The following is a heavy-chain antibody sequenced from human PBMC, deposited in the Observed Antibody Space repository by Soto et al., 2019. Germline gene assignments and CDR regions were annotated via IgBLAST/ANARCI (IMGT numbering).Heavy chain of an antibody. J-gene: IGHJ3*02. CDR2: IYTSGST. V-gene: IGHV4-4*07. D-gene: IGHD3-22*01. CDR3: ARDSYDSSGYYLTDAFDI. Sequence: PSETLSLTCTVSGGSISSYYWSWIRQPAGKGLEWIGRIYTSGSTNYNPSLKSRVTMSVDTSKNQFSLKLSSVTAADTAVYYCARDSYDSSGYYLTDAFDIWGQGTMVT. CDR1: GGSISSYY.